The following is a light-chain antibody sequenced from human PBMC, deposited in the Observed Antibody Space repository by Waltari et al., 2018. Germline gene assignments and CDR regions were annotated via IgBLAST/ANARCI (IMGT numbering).Light chain of an antibody. CDR2: GNR. CDR3: QSYDSSLSGSRV. CDR1: SSNIRAGYA. V-gene: IGLV1-40*01. J-gene: IGLJ2*01. Sequence: QSVLTQPPSVSGAPGQRVTISCTGSSSNIRAGYAVHWYPQPPGTAPKLLMYGNRNRPSGVPDRFAGSKSGTSASLAITGLQAEDEADYYCQSYDSSLSGSRVFGGGTKLTVL.